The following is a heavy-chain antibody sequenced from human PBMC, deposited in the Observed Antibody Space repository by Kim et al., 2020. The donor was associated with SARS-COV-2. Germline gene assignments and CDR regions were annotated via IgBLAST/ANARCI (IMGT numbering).Heavy chain of an antibody. CDR3: ARGLTMIVSPTASDTYYFDY. Sequence: SETLSLTCAVYGGSFSGYYWSWIRQPPGKGLEWIGEINHSGSTNYNPSLKSRVTISVDTSKNQFSLKLSSVTAADTAVYYCARGLTMIVSPTASDTYYFDYWGQGTLVTVSS. CDR1: GGSFSGYY. D-gene: IGHD3-22*01. V-gene: IGHV4-34*01. J-gene: IGHJ4*02. CDR2: INHSGST.